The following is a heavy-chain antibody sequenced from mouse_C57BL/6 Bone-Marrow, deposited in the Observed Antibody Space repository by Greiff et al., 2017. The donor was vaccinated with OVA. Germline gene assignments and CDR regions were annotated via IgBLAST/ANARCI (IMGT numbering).Heavy chain of an antibody. J-gene: IGHJ4*01. CDR3: ARDGSSPLYAMDY. CDR1: GYAFSSSW. V-gene: IGHV1-82*01. CDR2: IYPGDGDT. Sequence: QVQLKQSGPELVKPGASVKISCKASGYAFSSSWMNWVKQRPGKGLEWIGRIYPGDGDTNYNGKFKGKATLTADKSSSTAYMQLSSLTSEDSAVYFCARDGSSPLYAMDYWGQGTSVTVSS. D-gene: IGHD1-1*01.